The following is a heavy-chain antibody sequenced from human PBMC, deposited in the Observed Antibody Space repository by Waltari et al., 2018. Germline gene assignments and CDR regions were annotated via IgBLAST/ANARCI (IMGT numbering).Heavy chain of an antibody. CDR2: IYSSGST. CDR3: ASADPYSFGDYEEDDFYFDY. V-gene: IGHV3-53*01. CDR1: GFTVSGSY. J-gene: IGHJ4*02. Sequence: EVQLLESGGGLIQPGESLRLSCAASGFTVSGSYMNWVRQAPGKGLEWVSGIYSSGSTYYADSVKGRFTISRDHSKNTLYLQMKSLRVEDTAVYYCASADPYSFGDYEEDDFYFDYWGQGTLVTVSS. D-gene: IGHD4-17*01.